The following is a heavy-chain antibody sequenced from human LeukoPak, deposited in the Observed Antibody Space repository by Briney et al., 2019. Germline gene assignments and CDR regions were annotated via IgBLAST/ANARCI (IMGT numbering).Heavy chain of an antibody. CDR3: AKEGGDWGEGYFDY. CDR1: GFTFSDSY. V-gene: IGHV3-11*01. CDR2: ISSSGGTI. J-gene: IGHJ4*02. Sequence: GGSLRLSCAASGFTFSDSYMSWIRQVPGKGLEWISYISSSGGTIYYADSVKGRFTISRDNAKNSPYLQMNSLRAEDTAVYYCAKEGGDWGEGYFDYWGQGTLVTVSS. D-gene: IGHD7-27*01.